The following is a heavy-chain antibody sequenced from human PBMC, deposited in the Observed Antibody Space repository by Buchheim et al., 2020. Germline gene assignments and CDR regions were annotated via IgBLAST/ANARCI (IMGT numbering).Heavy chain of an antibody. Sequence: QVQLVESGGGVVQPGRSLRLSCAASGFTFSSYGMHWVRQAPGKGLEWVAVISYDGSNKYYADSVKGRFTISRDNSKNTLYLQMNSLRAEDTAVYYCAKDMGYDSSGLLFDYWGQGTL. V-gene: IGHV3-30*18. CDR1: GFTFSSYG. CDR3: AKDMGYDSSGLLFDY. J-gene: IGHJ4*02. CDR2: ISYDGSNK. D-gene: IGHD3-22*01.